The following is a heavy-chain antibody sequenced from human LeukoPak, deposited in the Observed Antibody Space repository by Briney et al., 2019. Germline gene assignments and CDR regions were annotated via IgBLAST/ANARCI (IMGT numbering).Heavy chain of an antibody. CDR1: GGSISSSTYY. D-gene: IGHD2-2*01. J-gene: IGHJ3*02. CDR3: ARSYCSSSCYAVGAFDI. V-gene: IGHV4-39*01. Sequence: SETLSLTCTVSGGSISSSTYYWGWIRQPPGKGLEWTGSIHYSGSIYYNPSLKSRVTISVDMSKNQFSLMLSSVTAADTAVYYCARSYCSSSCYAVGAFDIWGQGTVVTVSS. CDR2: IHYSGSI.